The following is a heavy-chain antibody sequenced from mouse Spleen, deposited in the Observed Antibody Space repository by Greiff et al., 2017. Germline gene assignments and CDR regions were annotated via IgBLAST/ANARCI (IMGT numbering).Heavy chain of an antibody. CDR1: GYSITSGYY. CDR2: ISYDGSN. Sequence: EVQLPQSGPGLVKPSQSLSLTCSVTGYSITSGYYWNWIRQFPGNKLEWMGYISYDGSNNYNPSLKNRISITRDTSKNQFFLKLNSVTTEDTATYYCARASTYYAMDYWGQGTSVTVSS. V-gene: IGHV3-6*01. CDR3: ARASTYYAMDY. J-gene: IGHJ4*01. D-gene: IGHD2-1*01.